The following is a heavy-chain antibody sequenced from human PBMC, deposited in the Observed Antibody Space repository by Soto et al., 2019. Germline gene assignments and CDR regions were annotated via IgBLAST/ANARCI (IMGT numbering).Heavy chain of an antibody. CDR1: GFTFSSYS. Sequence: EVQLVESGGGLVKPGGSLRLSCAASGFTFSSYSMNWVRQAPGKGLEWVSSISSSSSYIYYADSVKGRFTISRDNAKNSLYLQMNSLRAEDTAVYYCARDKRVYGDYSNFDYWGQGTLVTVSS. D-gene: IGHD4-17*01. CDR3: ARDKRVYGDYSNFDY. J-gene: IGHJ4*02. V-gene: IGHV3-21*01. CDR2: ISSSSSYI.